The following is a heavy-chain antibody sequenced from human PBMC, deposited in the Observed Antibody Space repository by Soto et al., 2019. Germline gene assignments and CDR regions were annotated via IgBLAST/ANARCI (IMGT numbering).Heavy chain of an antibody. Sequence: QVQLVQSGAEVKKPGASVKVSCKASGYTFTSYAMHWVRQAPGQRLEWMGWINAGNGNTKYSQKFQGRVTITRDTSASIAYMELSSLRSEDTAVYYCASGRGYACAHWGQGTLVTVSS. CDR3: ASGRGYACAH. V-gene: IGHV1-3*01. J-gene: IGHJ4*02. CDR1: GYTFTSYA. CDR2: INAGNGNT. D-gene: IGHD5-12*01.